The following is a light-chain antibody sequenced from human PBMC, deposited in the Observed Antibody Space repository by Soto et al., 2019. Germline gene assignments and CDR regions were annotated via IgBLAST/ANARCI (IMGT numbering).Light chain of an antibody. V-gene: IGKV1-9*01. J-gene: IGKJ5*01. Sequence: DIQLTQSPSFLSASVEDRVTISCRASYDISSSLAWYQQEPGKPPKLLIYDSSTLQTGAPSRFTGSGSGRKFTLTISGLQFGDFATYFCQQLSHYPYTFGQGTRLEIK. CDR2: DSS. CDR3: QQLSHYPYT. CDR1: YDISSS.